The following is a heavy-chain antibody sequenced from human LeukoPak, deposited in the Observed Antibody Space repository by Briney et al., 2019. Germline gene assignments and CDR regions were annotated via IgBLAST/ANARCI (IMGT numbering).Heavy chain of an antibody. CDR3: AFGEVAAFDY. CDR2: ISGSGGST. Sequence: TGGSRRLSCAASGFTFSSYAMSSVRQAPGKGLEWVSAISGSGGSTYYADSVKGRFTISRDNSKNTLYLQMNSLRAEDTAVYYCAFGEVAAFDYWGQGTLVTVSS. J-gene: IGHJ4*02. V-gene: IGHV3-23*01. CDR1: GFTFSSYA. D-gene: IGHD6-19*01.